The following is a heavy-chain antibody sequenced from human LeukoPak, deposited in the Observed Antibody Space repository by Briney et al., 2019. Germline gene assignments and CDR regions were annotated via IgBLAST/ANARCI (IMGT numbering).Heavy chain of an antibody. Sequence: ASVKVSCKASGYTFTSYYMHWVRQAPGQGLEWMGIINPSGGSTGYPQKFQGSVTMTRDTSTSTVYMELGSLRSEDTAVYYCARSDSDTGRYYFDYWGQGTLVTVSS. CDR3: ARSDSDTGRYYFDY. CDR1: GYTFTSYY. CDR2: INPSGGST. J-gene: IGHJ4*02. V-gene: IGHV1-46*01. D-gene: IGHD2-21*02.